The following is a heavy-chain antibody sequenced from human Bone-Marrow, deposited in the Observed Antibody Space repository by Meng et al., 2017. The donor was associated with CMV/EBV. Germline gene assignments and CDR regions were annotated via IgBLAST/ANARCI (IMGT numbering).Heavy chain of an antibody. J-gene: IGHJ4*02. Sequence: GESLKIPRAASGFTVSSNYMSWVRQAPGKGLEWVSVIYSGGSTYYADSVKGRFTISRDNSKNTLYLQMNSLRAEDTAVYYCASSSIAARFPDYWGQGTLVTVYS. CDR2: IYSGGST. CDR3: ASSSIAARFPDY. D-gene: IGHD6-6*01. CDR1: GFTVSSNY. V-gene: IGHV3-53*01.